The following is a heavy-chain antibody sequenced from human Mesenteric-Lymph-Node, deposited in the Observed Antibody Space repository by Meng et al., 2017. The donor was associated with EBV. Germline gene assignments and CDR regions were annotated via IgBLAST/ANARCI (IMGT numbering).Heavy chain of an antibody. CDR3: TKHYLVIAGRVDH. CDR1: GGSISSTTYY. V-gene: IGHV4-39*01. J-gene: IGHJ4*02. Sequence: QLQLQGAGPGLVKPSETRSLTCTVSGGSISSTTYYWGCIRQPPGKALEWIGSFYYTGSVYYNPSLKSRVTISVDTSTNKLSLKLSSVTAADTAVYYCTKHYLVIAGRVDHWGQGTLVTVSS. D-gene: IGHD2/OR15-2a*01. CDR2: FYYTGSV.